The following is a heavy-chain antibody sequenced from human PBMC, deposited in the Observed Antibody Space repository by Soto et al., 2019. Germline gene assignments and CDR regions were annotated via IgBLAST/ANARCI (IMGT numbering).Heavy chain of an antibody. CDR3: AREKWRIRENGMDV. V-gene: IGHV3-33*01. CDR1: GFTFSSYG. CDR2: IWYDGSNK. J-gene: IGHJ6*02. D-gene: IGHD1-26*01. Sequence: QVQLVESGGGVVQPGRSLRLSCAASGFTFSSYGMHWVRQAPGKGLEWVAVIWYDGSNKYYADSVKGRFTISRDNSKNTLYLQMNSLRAADTAVYYCAREKWRIRENGMDVWGQGTTVTVSS.